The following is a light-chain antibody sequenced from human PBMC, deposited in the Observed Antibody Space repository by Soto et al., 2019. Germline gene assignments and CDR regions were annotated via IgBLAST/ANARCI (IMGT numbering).Light chain of an antibody. V-gene: IGKV3-20*01. CDR1: QSVSSSSY. CDR2: GAS. J-gene: IGKJ2*01. Sequence: EIVLTQSPGTLSLSPGERATLSCRASQSVSSSSYLAWYQQKPGQAPRLLICGASSGATGIPDRFSGSGSATDLTLTLSRMEPQDFSVYYCRQYGSSPSYTFGQGTKLEIK. CDR3: RQYGSSPSYT.